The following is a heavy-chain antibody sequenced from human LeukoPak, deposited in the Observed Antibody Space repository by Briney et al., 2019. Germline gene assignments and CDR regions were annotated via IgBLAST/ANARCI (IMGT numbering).Heavy chain of an antibody. CDR2: IIPIFGTA. J-gene: IGHJ4*02. CDR3: AMGYDISDY. V-gene: IGHV1-69*06. Sequence: ASVKVSCKASGYTFTGYYMHWVRQAPGQRLEWMGGIIPIFGTANYAQKFQGRVTITADKSTSTAYMELSSLRSEDTAVYYCAMGYDISDYWGQGTLVTVSS. D-gene: IGHD3-9*01. CDR1: GYTFTGYY.